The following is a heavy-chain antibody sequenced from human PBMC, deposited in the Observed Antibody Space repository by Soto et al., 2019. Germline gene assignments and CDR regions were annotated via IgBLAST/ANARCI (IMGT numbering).Heavy chain of an antibody. V-gene: IGHV1-46*03. D-gene: IGHD3-3*01. CDR1: GYTFTSYY. CDR3: ARGGLLEWFQDPGFDY. Sequence: VKVSCKASGYTFTSYYMHWVRQAPGQGLEWMGIINPSGGSTSYAQKFQGRVTMTRDTSTSTVYMELSSLRSEDTAVYYCARGGLLEWFQDPGFDYWGQGTLVTVSS. J-gene: IGHJ4*02. CDR2: INPSGGST.